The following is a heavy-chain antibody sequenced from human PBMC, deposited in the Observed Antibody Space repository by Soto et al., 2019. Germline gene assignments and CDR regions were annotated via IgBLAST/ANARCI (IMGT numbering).Heavy chain of an antibody. CDR1: GGTFSSDV. CDR3: ATGPLYASGVANY. V-gene: IGHV1-69*05. J-gene: IGHJ4*02. Sequence: ASVKVSCKASGGTFSSDVINWVRQVPGQGLEWMGGITPIFSTTKYAQKFQGRVTVTTDESASTVYLELSSLRSEDTAVYYCATGPLYASGVANYWGQGALVTVSS. CDR2: ITPIFSTT. D-gene: IGHD3-10*01.